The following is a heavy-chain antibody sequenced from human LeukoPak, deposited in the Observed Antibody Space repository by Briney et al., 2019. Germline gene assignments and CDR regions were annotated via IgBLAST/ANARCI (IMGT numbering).Heavy chain of an antibody. CDR2: ISAHNGNT. D-gene: IGHD3-22*01. V-gene: IGHV1-18*01. CDR3: AREGSNYYDSSGYLPTRFDP. J-gene: IGHJ5*02. CDR1: GYTFTSYG. Sequence: ASVKVSCKASGYTFTSYGISWVRQAPGQGLEWMGWISAHNGNTNYAQKLQGRVTMTTDTSTSTAYMELRSLRSDDTAVYYCAREGSNYYDSSGYLPTRFDPWGQGTLVTVSS.